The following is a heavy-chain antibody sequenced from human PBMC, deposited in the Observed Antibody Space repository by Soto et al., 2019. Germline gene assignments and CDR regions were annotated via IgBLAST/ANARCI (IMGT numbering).Heavy chain of an antibody. V-gene: IGHV4-59*01. Sequence: QVQLQESGPGLVKPSETLSLTCSVSGASISSYYWSWIRQPPGKGLEWLAYIYYSGSTSYNPSLRSRASISLDTSMNQCSLKLSSVTAADTAVYYCARTYDDSGPNSGGYGFDIWGQGTMVTVSS. J-gene: IGHJ3*02. CDR3: ARTYDDSGPNSGGYGFDI. CDR1: GASISSYY. D-gene: IGHD3-22*01. CDR2: IYYSGST.